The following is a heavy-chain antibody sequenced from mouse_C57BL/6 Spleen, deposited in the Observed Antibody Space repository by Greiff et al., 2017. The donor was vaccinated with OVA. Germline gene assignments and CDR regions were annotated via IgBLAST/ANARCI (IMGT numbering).Heavy chain of an antibody. J-gene: IGHJ4*01. CDR2: IDPSDSYT. Sequence: LVRPGTSVKLSCKASGYTFTSYWMHWVKQRPGQGLEWIGVIDPSDSYTNYNQKFKGKATLTVDTSSSTAYMQLSSLTSEDSAVYYCARDGYYEEWGQGTSVTVSS. V-gene: IGHV1-59*01. D-gene: IGHD2-3*01. CDR3: ARDGYYEE. CDR1: GYTFTSYW.